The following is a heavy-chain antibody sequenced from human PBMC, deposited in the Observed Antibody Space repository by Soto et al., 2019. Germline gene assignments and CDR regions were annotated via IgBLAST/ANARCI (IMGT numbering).Heavy chain of an antibody. CDR2: ISSSSSYI. CDR1: GFTFSSYS. V-gene: IGHV3-21*01. CDR3: ARAPWGGDSYGMDV. Sequence: EVQLVESGGGLVKPGGSLRLSCAASGFTFSSYSMNWVRQAPGKGLEWVSSISSSSSYIYYADSVKDRFTISRDNAKNSLYLQMNSLRAEDTAVYYCARAPWGGDSYGMDVWGQGTTVTVSS. D-gene: IGHD2-21*02. J-gene: IGHJ6*02.